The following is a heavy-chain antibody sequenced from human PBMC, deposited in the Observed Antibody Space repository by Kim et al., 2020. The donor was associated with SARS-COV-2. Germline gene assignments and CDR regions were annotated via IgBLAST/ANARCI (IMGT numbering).Heavy chain of an antibody. J-gene: IGHJ4*01. D-gene: IGHD1-26*01. V-gene: IGHV4-39*01. CDR2: IHKTGGT. CDR1: GDSISTGSYY. Sequence: SETLSLTCTVSGDSISTGSYYWGWIRQPPGKGLEWIGNIHKTGGTYYNPSLKSRVTISLDTSKTQISLELTSVTAADTAVYYCATRDILGVPLYFDYWG. CDR3: ATRDILGVPLYFDY.